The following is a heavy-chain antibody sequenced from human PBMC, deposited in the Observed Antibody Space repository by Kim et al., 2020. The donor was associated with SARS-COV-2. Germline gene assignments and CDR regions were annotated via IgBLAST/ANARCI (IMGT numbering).Heavy chain of an antibody. J-gene: IGHJ4*02. CDR3: ARDQSYYYDSSGYDY. V-gene: IGHV3-21*01. Sequence: DSGKGRFTISRDNAKNSLYLQMNSLRAEDTAVYYCARDQSYYYDSSGYDYWGQGTLVTVSS. D-gene: IGHD3-22*01.